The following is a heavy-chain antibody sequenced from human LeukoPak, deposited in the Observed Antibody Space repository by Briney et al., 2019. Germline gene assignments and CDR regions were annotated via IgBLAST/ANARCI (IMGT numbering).Heavy chain of an antibody. J-gene: IGHJ4*02. CDR3: ARRLGAGTTLGY. CDR2: INPNSGGT. D-gene: IGHD1-1*01. V-gene: IGHV1-2*02. CDR1: GYTFTGYY. Sequence: ASVKVSCKASGYTFTGYYIHWVRQAPGQGLERMGWINPNSGGTNYAQKFQGRVTMTRDTSTSTAYMELSRLTSDDTAVYYCARRLGAGTTLGYWGQGTLVTASS.